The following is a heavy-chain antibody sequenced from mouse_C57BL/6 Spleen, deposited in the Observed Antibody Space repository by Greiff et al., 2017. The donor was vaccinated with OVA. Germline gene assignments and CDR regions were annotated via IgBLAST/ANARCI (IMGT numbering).Heavy chain of an antibody. D-gene: IGHD4-1*01. Sequence: EVKLTESGPGLVKPSPSLSLTCSVSGYSFTSGYYWNWIRQFPGNKLEWMGYISYDGSNNYNPSLKNRISITRDTSKNQSYLKLNSVTTEDTATYYCARDQNWLGLVDYWGQGTTLTVSS. CDR2: ISYDGSN. CDR3: ARDQNWLGLVDY. V-gene: IGHV3-6*01. CDR1: GYSFTSGYY. J-gene: IGHJ2*01.